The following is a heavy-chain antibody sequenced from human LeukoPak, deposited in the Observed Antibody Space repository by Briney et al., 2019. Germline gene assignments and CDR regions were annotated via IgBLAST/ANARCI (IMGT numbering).Heavy chain of an antibody. CDR3: ARNDYGESWFDP. Sequence: GGSLRLPCAASGFPFCSYEIHWVREAPGKGLVWVSYFSWRGSTIYYAVSVKGRFTISRDNAKNTLYLQMNSLRAEDTAVYYWARNDYGESWFDPWSQGTLVTVSS. J-gene: IGHJ5*02. D-gene: IGHD4-17*01. V-gene: IGHV3-48*03. CDR1: GFPFCSYE. CDR2: FSWRGSTI.